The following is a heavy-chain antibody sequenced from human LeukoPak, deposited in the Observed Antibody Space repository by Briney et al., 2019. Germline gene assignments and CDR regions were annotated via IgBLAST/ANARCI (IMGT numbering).Heavy chain of an antibody. V-gene: IGHV4-59*01. CDR3: ATRPPYGSGRNDAFDI. CDR1: GGSISSYY. D-gene: IGHD3-10*01. J-gene: IGHJ3*02. CDR2: IYYSGST. Sequence: SETLSLTCTVSGGSISSYYWSWIRQPPGKGLEWIGYIYYSGSTNYNPSLKSRVTISVDTSKNQFSLKLSSVTAADTAAYYCATRPPYGSGRNDAFDIWGQGTMVTVSS.